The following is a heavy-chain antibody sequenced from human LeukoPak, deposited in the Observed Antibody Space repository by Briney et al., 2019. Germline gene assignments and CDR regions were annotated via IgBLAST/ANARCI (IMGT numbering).Heavy chain of an antibody. Sequence: VASVKVSCKASGYTFTSYGISWVRQAPGHGLEWMGWISAYNGNTNYAQKLQGRVTMTTDTSTSTAYMELRSLRSDDTAVYYCARGSHSGSYTDVDYWGQGTLVTVSS. CDR1: GYTFTSYG. J-gene: IGHJ4*02. CDR2: ISAYNGNT. CDR3: ARGSHSGSYTDVDY. V-gene: IGHV1-18*01. D-gene: IGHD1-26*01.